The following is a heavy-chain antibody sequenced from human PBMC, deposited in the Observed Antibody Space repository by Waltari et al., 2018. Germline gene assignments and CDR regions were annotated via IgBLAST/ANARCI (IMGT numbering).Heavy chain of an antibody. V-gene: IGHV3-53*01. J-gene: IGHJ3*02. CDR2: MYSRRST. CDR1: GFNVSSNY. Sequence: EVQRVESGGGLIQRGGSLRLCCAASGFNVSSNYMSWVRQAQGKGLGWVSGMYSRRSTYYADSVKGRFTISRDNSKNTLYLQSNSLRAEDTAVYYCARGSDSSGYPGGDAFDIWGQGTMVTVSS. D-gene: IGHD3-22*01. CDR3: ARGSDSSGYPGGDAFDI.